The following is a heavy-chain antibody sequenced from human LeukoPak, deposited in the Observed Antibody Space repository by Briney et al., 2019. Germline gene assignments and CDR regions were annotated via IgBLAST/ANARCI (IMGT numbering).Heavy chain of an antibody. J-gene: IGHJ1*01. Sequence: SETLSLTCTVSGGSISSGGYYWSWIRQHPGKGLEWIGYIYYSGSTYYNPSLKSRVTISVDTSKNQFSLKLSSVTAADTAVYYCASGFSGGYQYFQHWGQGTLVTVSS. CDR1: GGSISSGGYY. CDR2: IYYSGST. CDR3: ASGFSGGYQYFQH. D-gene: IGHD2-15*01. V-gene: IGHV4-31*03.